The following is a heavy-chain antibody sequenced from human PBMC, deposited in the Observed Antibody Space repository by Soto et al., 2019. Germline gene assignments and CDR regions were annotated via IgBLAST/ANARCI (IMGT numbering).Heavy chain of an antibody. CDR2: IYPGDSDT. V-gene: IGHV5-51*01. D-gene: IGHD3-10*01. CDR3: ARHETPMVHRFDL. CDR1: GYKFTRYW. J-gene: IGHJ4*02. Sequence: GESLKISCKGSGYKFTRYWIGWLRQMPGKGLEWMGIIYPGDSDTRYSPSFQGQVTISADKSISTAYLQWSSLKASDTAMYYCARHETPMVHRFDLWGQGTQVTVSS.